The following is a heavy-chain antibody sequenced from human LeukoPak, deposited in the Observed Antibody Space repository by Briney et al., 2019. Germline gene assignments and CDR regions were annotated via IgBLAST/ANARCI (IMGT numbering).Heavy chain of an antibody. CDR2: IIHSGIT. J-gene: IGHJ1*01. CDR1: GGSFSDYY. Sequence: LETLSLTCAVSGGSFSDYYCCWVRQPPGKGLECIGEIIHSGITNYNPSLKSRVTISQDTTKNQFSLKLSSVTAADTALYYCILGEVAGDYFQHWGQGNLVTVSS. V-gene: IGHV4-34*12. CDR3: ILGEVAGDYFQH. D-gene: IGHD6-19*01.